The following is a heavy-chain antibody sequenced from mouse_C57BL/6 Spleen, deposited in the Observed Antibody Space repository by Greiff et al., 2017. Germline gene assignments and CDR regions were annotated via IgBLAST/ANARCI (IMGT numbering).Heavy chain of an antibody. Sequence: VQLQQSGAELVKPGASVKISCKASGYAFSSYWMNWVKQRPGKGLEWIGQIYPGDGDTNYNGKFKGKATLTADKSSSTAYMQLSSLTSEDSAVYFCARRYYLYYAMDYWGQGTSVTVSS. D-gene: IGHD1-1*02. V-gene: IGHV1-80*01. CDR2: IYPGDGDT. CDR3: ARRYYLYYAMDY. CDR1: GYAFSSYW. J-gene: IGHJ4*01.